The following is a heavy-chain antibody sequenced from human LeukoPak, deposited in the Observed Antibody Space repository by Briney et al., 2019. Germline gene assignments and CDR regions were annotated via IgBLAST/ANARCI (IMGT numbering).Heavy chain of an antibody. CDR3: ARSPTTMVPYFDY. CDR2: ISAYNGNT. J-gene: IGHJ4*02. D-gene: IGHD5-18*01. Sequence: ASVTVSCKASGYTFTNYVISWVRQAPGQGLEWMGWISAYNGNTDYPQNLQGRVTMTTDTSTSTAYMDLRSLRSDDTAVYYCARSPTTMVPYFDYCGQGTLVTVSS. V-gene: IGHV1-18*01. CDR1: GYTFTNYV.